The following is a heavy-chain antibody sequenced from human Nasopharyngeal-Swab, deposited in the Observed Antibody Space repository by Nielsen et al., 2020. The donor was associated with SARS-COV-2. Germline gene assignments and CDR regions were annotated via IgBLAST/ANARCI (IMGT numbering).Heavy chain of an antibody. CDR1: SSTFSSYA. Sequence: GESLKISCAASSSTFSSYAMHWVRQAPGMGLEGMSLLSYYRSAKYADSVNGRFTISRDNSKNTLYLQMNRLRTEDTALYFCAGALYDWNSHLDSWGQGTLVTVSS. D-gene: IGHD1-7*01. J-gene: IGHJ4*02. V-gene: IGHV3-30*08. CDR3: AGALYDWNSHLDS. CDR2: LSYYRSAK.